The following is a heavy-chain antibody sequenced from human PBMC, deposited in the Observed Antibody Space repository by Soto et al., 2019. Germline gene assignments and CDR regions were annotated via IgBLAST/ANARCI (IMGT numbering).Heavy chain of an antibody. CDR2: ISAYNGNT. J-gene: IGHJ5*02. D-gene: IGHD2-2*01. Sequence: QVQLVQPGAEVKKPGASVKVSCKASGYTFTSYGISWVRQAPGQGLEWMGWISAYNGNTNYAQKLQGRVTMTTDTSTSTGYMELRSLRSDDTAVYYCARDYCISTSCYLRGFDPWGQGTLVTVSS. CDR3: ARDYCISTSCYLRGFDP. V-gene: IGHV1-18*01. CDR1: GYTFTSYG.